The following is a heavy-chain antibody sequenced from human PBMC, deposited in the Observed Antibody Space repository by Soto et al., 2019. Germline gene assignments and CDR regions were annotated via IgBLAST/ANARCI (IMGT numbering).Heavy chain of an antibody. D-gene: IGHD2-15*01. Sequence: ASVKVSCKASGYTFTSYGISWVRQAPGQGLEWMGWISAYNGNTNYAQKLQGRVTMTTDTSTSTAYMELRSLRSDDTAVYYCACACSGDCCYRRSDHWGQGTLVTVSS. CDR3: ACACSGDCCYRRSDH. CDR1: GYTFTSYG. CDR2: ISAYNGNT. J-gene: IGHJ4*02. V-gene: IGHV1-18*01.